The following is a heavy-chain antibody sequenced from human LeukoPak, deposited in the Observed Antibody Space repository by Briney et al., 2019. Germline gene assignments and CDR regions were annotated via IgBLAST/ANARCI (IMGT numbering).Heavy chain of an antibody. CDR1: GGSISSYY. CDR2: IYYSGST. J-gene: IGHJ5*02. D-gene: IGHD3-22*01. CDR3: ATATRYYYDSSGLVHNWFDP. V-gene: IGHV4-59*01. Sequence: SETLSLTCTVSGGSISSYYWSWIRQPPGKGLEWIGYIYYSGSTNYNPSLKSRVTISVDTSKNQFSLKLSSVTAADTAVYYCATATRYYYDSSGLVHNWFDPWGQGTLVTVSS.